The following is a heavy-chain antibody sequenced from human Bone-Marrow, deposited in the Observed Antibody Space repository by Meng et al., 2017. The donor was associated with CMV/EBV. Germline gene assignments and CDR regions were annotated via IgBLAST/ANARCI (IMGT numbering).Heavy chain of an antibody. D-gene: IGHD3-22*01. CDR3: AKDIRSYDSSGHVDC. J-gene: IGHJ4*02. V-gene: IGHV3-9*01. CDR1: GYSISSGYY. CDR2: ISWNSGSI. Sequence: GGSLRLSCTVSGYSISSGYYWGWIRQAPGKGLEWVSGISWNSGSIGYADSVKGRFTISRDNAKNSLYLQMNSLRAEDTALYYCAKDIRSYDSSGHVDCCGQGTLVTVSS.